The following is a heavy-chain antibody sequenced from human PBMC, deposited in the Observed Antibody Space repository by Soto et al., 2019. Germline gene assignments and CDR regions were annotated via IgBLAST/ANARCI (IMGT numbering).Heavy chain of an antibody. J-gene: IGHJ6*02. CDR2: INSDGSSI. Sequence: GGSLRLSCAASGFTFSSYWMHWVRQAPGKGLVWVSRINSDGSSIRYADSVKGRFTISRDNAKNTLFLQMNSLRAEDTAVYYCARDWSSSSWTNYYYYGMDVWGQGTTVTVSS. CDR1: GFTFSSYW. CDR3: ARDWSSSSWTNYYYYGMDV. V-gene: IGHV3-74*01. D-gene: IGHD6-13*01.